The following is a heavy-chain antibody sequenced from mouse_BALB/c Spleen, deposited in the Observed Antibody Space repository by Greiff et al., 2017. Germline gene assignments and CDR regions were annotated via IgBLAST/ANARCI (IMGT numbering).Heavy chain of an antibody. CDR3: TRLTYGNYDAMDY. J-gene: IGHJ4*01. V-gene: IGHV6-6*02. CDR1: GFTFSNYW. D-gene: IGHD2-1*01. CDR2: IRWKSNNYAT. Sequence: VQLKESGGGLVQPGGSMKLSCVASGFTFSNYWMTWVRQSPEKGLEWVAEIRWKSNNYATHYAESVKGRFTISRDDSKSSVYLQMNNIRAEDTGIYYCTRLTYGNYDAMDYWGQGTSVTVSS.